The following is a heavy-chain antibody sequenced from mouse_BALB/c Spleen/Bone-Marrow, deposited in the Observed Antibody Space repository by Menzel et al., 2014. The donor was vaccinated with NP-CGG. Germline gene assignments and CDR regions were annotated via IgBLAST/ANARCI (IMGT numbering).Heavy chain of an antibody. CDR2: ICPANVNT. D-gene: IGHD2-4*01. CDR1: GFNIKDTY. Sequence: VQLQQPGAELVKPGASVKLSCTASGFNIKDTYMHWVKQRPEQGLEWIGRICPANVNTKYDPKFQGKATITADTSSNTAYLQLSSLTSEDTAVYYCAVYDYEGFAYWGQGTLVTVSA. J-gene: IGHJ3*01. V-gene: IGHV14-3*02. CDR3: AVYDYEGFAY.